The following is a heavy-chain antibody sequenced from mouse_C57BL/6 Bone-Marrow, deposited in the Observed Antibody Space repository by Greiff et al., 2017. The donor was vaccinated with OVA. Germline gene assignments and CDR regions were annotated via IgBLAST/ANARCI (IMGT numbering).Heavy chain of an antibody. V-gene: IGHV14-4*01. CDR1: GFNIKDDY. D-gene: IGHD2-4*01. Sequence: VQLQQSGAELVRPGASVKLSCTASGFNIKDDYMHWVKQRPEQGLEWIGWIDPENGDTEYASKFQGKATITADTSSNTAYLQLSSLTSEDTAVYYCTTPYYYEYDTDYWGQGTTLTVSS. J-gene: IGHJ2*01. CDR3: TTPYYYEYDTDY. CDR2: IDPENGDT.